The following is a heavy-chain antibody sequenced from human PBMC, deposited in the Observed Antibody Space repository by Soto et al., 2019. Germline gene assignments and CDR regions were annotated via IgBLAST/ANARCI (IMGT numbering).Heavy chain of an antibody. V-gene: IGHV1-69*06. CDR1: GGTLSNNA. J-gene: IGHJ6*02. CDR2: IIPLSATT. Sequence: QVQLVQSGTEVKKPGSSVKVSCKASGGTLSNNAISWVRQAPGQGLEWMGGIIPLSATTTYAQKFQGRVTITADRSTSTAYMELTSVTSADTAVYYCAPGFDDRGIVVVPAATPWYYGMDVWGQGTTVTVSS. CDR3: APGFDDRGIVVVPAATPWYYGMDV. D-gene: IGHD2-2*01.